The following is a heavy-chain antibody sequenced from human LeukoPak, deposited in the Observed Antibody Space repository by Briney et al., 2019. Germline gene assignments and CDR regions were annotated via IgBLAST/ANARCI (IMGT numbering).Heavy chain of an antibody. V-gene: IGHV4-61*01. J-gene: IGHJ4*02. D-gene: IGHD6-13*01. CDR3: ARRAGYTGSWYEY. Sequence: SETLSLTCTVSSGSVNSGSYYWNWIRQPPGKVLEWIGYIYCSGSTNYNPSLKSRVTITVDTANNQLSIKLSTVTAAYTALYYCARRAGYTGSWYEYWGQGTLVSVSS. CDR2: IYCSGST. CDR1: SGSVNSGSYY.